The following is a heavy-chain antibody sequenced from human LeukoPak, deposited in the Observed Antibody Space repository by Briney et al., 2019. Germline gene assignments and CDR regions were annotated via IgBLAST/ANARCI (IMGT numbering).Heavy chain of an antibody. D-gene: IGHD6-13*01. CDR3: ARQRSGYSSSWYGNNWFDP. CDR1: GGSISSSSYY. CDR2: IYYSGST. V-gene: IGHV4-39*01. Sequence: SETLSLTCTVSGGSISSSSYYWGWIRQPPGKGLEWIGSIYYSGSTYYNPSLKSRVTISVDTSKDQFSLKLSSVTAADTAVYYCARQRSGYSSSWYGNNWFDPWGQGTLVTVSS. J-gene: IGHJ5*02.